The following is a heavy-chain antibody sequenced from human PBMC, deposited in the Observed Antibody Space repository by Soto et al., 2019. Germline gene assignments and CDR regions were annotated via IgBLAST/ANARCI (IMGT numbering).Heavy chain of an antibody. CDR1: GGSISGYY. J-gene: IGHJ6*02. CDR3: ARGEDAFFYYGLDV. Sequence: PSETLSLTCTVSGGSISGYYWSWIRRPPGKGLEWIAYIYDTGISGYTPSTSYNPSLKSRVTMSVDTSKSQFSLKLTSVTAADTAVYYCARGEDAFFYYGLDVWGQGITVTVSS. V-gene: IGHV4-59*01. CDR2: IYDTGISGYTPST.